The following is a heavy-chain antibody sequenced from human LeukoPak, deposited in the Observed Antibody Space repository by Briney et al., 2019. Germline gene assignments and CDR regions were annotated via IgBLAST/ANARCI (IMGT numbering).Heavy chain of an antibody. CDR3: ARYMHDILTGYYVPFDY. J-gene: IGHJ4*02. CDR2: SNAGNGNT. V-gene: IGHV1-3*02. Sequence: EASVKVSCKASGYTFTSYAMHWVRQAPGQRLEWMGWSNAGNGNTKYSQEFEGRVTITRDTSGSTAYMELSSLRPEDTAVYYCARYMHDILTGYYVPFDYWGQGTLVTVSS. CDR1: GYTFTSYA. D-gene: IGHD3-9*01.